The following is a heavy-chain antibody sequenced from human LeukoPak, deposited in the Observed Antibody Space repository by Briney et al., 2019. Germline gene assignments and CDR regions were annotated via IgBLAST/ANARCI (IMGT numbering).Heavy chain of an antibody. J-gene: IGHJ4*02. V-gene: IGHV4-59*01. Sequence: SETMSLTCTVSGGSISSYYWSWIRQPPGKGLEWIGYIYYSGSTNYNPSLKSRVTISVDTSKNQFSLKLSSVTAADTAVYYCARGLTGNFDYWGQGTLVTVSS. CDR1: GGSISSYY. D-gene: IGHD1-14*01. CDR3: ARGLTGNFDY. CDR2: IYYSGST.